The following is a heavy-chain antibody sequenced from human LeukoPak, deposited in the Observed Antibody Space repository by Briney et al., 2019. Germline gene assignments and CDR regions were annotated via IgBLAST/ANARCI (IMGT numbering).Heavy chain of an antibody. CDR3: AKDRSGYGDAFDI. D-gene: IGHD3-10*01. CDR2: ISYDGSNK. Sequence: GGSLRLSCAASGFTFSSYGMHWVRQAPGKGLEWVAVISYDGSNKYYADSAKGRFTISRDNSKNTLYLQMNSLRAEDTAVYYCAKDRSGYGDAFDIWGQGTMVTVSS. V-gene: IGHV3-30*18. J-gene: IGHJ3*02. CDR1: GFTFSSYG.